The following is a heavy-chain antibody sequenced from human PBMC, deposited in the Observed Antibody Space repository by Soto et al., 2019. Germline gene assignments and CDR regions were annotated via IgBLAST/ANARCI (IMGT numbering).Heavy chain of an antibody. V-gene: IGHV1-69*01. CDR2: IIPILGSA. Sequence: QVQLVQSGAEVKKPGSSVKVSCKASGGTFSSYAISWVRQAPGQGLEWMGGIIPILGSANYAQKFQDRVTITADESTTTTYMELSSVRSEDAAVYYCASRERVDAFDIWGQGTMVTVSS. D-gene: IGHD1-26*01. J-gene: IGHJ3*02. CDR3: ASRERVDAFDI. CDR1: GGTFSSYA.